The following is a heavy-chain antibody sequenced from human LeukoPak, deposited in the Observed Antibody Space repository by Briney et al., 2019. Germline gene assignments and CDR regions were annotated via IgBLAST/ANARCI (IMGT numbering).Heavy chain of an antibody. CDR1: GGSTKNYY. CDR2: INYSGST. Sequence: SETLSLTCTVSGGSTKNYYWTWIRQPPGKGLEWIGYINYSGSTNYNPSLKSRVTISVDTSKNQFSLKLSSVTAADTAVYYCARVVRGYSYGIVDYWGQGTLVTVSS. V-gene: IGHV4-59*01. CDR3: ARVVRGYSYGIVDY. J-gene: IGHJ4*02. D-gene: IGHD5-18*01.